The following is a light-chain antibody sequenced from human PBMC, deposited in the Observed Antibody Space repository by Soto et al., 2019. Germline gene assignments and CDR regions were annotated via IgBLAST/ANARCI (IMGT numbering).Light chain of an antibody. CDR3: QQYGSSPPYT. CDR1: QSVSSSY. V-gene: IGKV3-20*01. J-gene: IGKJ2*01. Sequence: EIVLTQSPGTLSLSPGERATLSCRASQSVSSSYLAWYQQKPGQAPRLLIYGASSRATGIPDRFSGRGSGTDFTLTISSLEPEDFAVYYCQQYGSSPPYTFGQGTKLEIK. CDR2: GAS.